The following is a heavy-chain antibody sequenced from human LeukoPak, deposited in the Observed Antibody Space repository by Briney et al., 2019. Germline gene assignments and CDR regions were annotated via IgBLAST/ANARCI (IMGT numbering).Heavy chain of an antibody. CDR1: GGSVSSYY. D-gene: IGHD3-22*01. CDR3: ARDRYYYDSSARYFDY. J-gene: IGHJ4*02. CDR2: IYNSGST. Sequence: SETLSLTCTVSGGSVSSYYWSWIRQPAGKGLEWIGRIYNSGSTNYSPPLKSRVTMSVDTSKNQFSLKLSSVTAADTAVYYCARDRYYYDSSARYFDYWGQGTLVTVSS. V-gene: IGHV4-4*07.